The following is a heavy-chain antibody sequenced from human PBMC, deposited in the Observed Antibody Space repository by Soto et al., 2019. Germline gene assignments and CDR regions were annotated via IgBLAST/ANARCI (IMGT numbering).Heavy chain of an antibody. CDR2: IYPGDSDT. Sequence: GESLKISCKGSGYSFTSYWIGWVRQMPGKGLEWMGIIYPGDSDTRYSPSFQGQVTISADKYISTAYLQWSSLKASDTAMYYCARQNYYDSSGYYGWFDPWGQGTLVTVSS. CDR1: GYSFTSYW. V-gene: IGHV5-51*01. CDR3: ARQNYYDSSGYYGWFDP. J-gene: IGHJ5*02. D-gene: IGHD3-22*01.